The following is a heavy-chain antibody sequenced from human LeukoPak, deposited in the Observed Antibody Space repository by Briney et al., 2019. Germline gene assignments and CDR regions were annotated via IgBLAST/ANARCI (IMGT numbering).Heavy chain of an antibody. CDR2: IYYRGDT. J-gene: IGHJ4*02. D-gene: IGHD3/OR15-3a*01. V-gene: IGHV4-39*01. CDR3: ARHGLPYFDY. Sequence: SETLSLTCTVSGGSFGISSYYWAWIRQRPGMGLEWIGSIYYRGDTLYKPSLQSRVTISLDKSKSQFSLTLNSATAADTAVYYCARHGLPYFDYWGQGAPVTVSS. CDR1: GGSFGISSYY.